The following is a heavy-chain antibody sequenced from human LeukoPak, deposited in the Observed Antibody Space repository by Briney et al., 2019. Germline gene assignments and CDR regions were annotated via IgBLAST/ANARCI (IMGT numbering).Heavy chain of an antibody. J-gene: IGHJ6*03. Sequence: ASVKVSCKASGYTFTSYYMHWVRQAPGQGLEWMGWMNPNSGNTGYAQKFQGRVTITRNTSISTAYMELSSLRSEDTAVYYCAILEPLVGATTGYYYYMDVWGKGTTVTVSS. CDR1: GYTFTSYY. CDR2: MNPNSGNT. D-gene: IGHD1-26*01. CDR3: AILEPLVGATTGYYYYMDV. V-gene: IGHV1-8*03.